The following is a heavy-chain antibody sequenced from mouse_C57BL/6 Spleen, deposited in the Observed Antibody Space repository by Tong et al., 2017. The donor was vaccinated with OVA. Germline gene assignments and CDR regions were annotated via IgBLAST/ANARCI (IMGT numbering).Heavy chain of an antibody. Sequence: VQLQESGPGLVAPSQSLSITCTVSGFSLTSYGVHWVRQPPGKGLEWLGVIWAGGSTNYNSALMSRLSISKDNSKSQVFLKMNSLQTDDTAMYYCARGGYEIDWYFDVWGAGTTVTVSS. J-gene: IGHJ1*01. CDR3: ARGGYEIDWYFDV. CDR1: GFSLTSYG. V-gene: IGHV2-9*02. D-gene: IGHD2-14*01. CDR2: IWAGGST.